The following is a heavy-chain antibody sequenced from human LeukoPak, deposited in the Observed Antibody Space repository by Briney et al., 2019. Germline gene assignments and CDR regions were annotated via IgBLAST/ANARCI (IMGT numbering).Heavy chain of an antibody. CDR1: GFTFSSYA. V-gene: IGHV3-23*01. J-gene: IGHJ4*02. CDR2: ISGSGGST. CDR3: AKDPTVTSSFFDY. D-gene: IGHD4-17*01. Sequence: GGSPRLSCAASGFTFSSYAMSWVRQAPGKGLEWVSAISGSGGSTYYADSVKGRFTISRDNSKNTLYLQMNSLRAEDTAVYYCAKDPTVTSSFFDYWGQGTLVTVSS.